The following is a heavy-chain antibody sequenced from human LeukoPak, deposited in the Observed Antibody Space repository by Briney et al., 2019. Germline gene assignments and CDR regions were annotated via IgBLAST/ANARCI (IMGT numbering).Heavy chain of an antibody. J-gene: IGHJ4*02. CDR3: AFYSHGYRDFDY. D-gene: IGHD5-18*01. CDR1: GFTFDDYG. CDR2: INWNGGST. V-gene: IGHV3-20*04. Sequence: GGSLRLSCAASGFTFDDYGMSWVRQAPGKGLEWVSGINWNGGSTGYADSVKGRFTISRDNAKNSLYLQMNSLRAEDTALYYCAFYSHGYRDFDYWGQGTLVTVSS.